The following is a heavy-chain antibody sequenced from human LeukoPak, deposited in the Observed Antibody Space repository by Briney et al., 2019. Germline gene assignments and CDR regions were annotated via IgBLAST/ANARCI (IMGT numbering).Heavy chain of an antibody. D-gene: IGHD3-16*01. V-gene: IGHV3-30*02. J-gene: IGHJ4*02. Sequence: GGSLRLSXAASGFTFSSYGMHWVRQAPGKGLEWVAFIRYDGSNKYYADSVKGRFTISRDNSKNTLYLQMNSLRAEDTAVYYCAEGDGGATNYWGQGTLVTVSS. CDR1: GFTFSSYG. CDR3: AEGDGGATNY. CDR2: IRYDGSNK.